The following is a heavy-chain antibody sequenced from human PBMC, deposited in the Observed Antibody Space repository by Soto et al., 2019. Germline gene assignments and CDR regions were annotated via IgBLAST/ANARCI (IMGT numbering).Heavy chain of an antibody. CDR3: ATAGGYYRYYYGMDV. Sequence: ASVKVSCKVSGYTLTELSMHWVRQAPGKGLEWMGGFDPEDGETIYAQKFQDRVTMTEDTSTDTAYMELSSLRSEDTAVYYCATAGGYYRYYYGMDVWGQGTTVTVSS. V-gene: IGHV1-24*01. D-gene: IGHD3-3*01. CDR1: GYTLTELS. CDR2: FDPEDGET. J-gene: IGHJ6*02.